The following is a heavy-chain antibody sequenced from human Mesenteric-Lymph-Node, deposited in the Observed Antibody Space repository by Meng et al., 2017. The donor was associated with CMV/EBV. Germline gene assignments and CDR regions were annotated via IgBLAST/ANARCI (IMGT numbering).Heavy chain of an antibody. CDR3: TRGVRTTTIDL. Sequence: SQTLSLTCSISGGSISNYYWSWIRQSPGRGLEWIGYVYYDGDTKYNPSLKSRVTISVDMSKNQFSLSLTSVIGADTAVYYCTRGVRTTTIDLWGRGTLVTVSS. D-gene: IGHD1/OR15-1a*01. CDR1: GGSISNYY. CDR2: VYYDGDT. V-gene: IGHV4-59*01. J-gene: IGHJ5*02.